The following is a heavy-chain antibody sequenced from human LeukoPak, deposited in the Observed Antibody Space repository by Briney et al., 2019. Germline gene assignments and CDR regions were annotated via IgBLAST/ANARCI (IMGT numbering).Heavy chain of an antibody. CDR3: ARGRFLECLLGYYYYMDV. CDR2: IYTSGST. D-gene: IGHD3-3*01. J-gene: IGHJ6*03. V-gene: IGHV4-4*07. Sequence: SETLSLTCTVSGGSISSYYWSWIRQPAGKGLEWIGRIYTSGSTNYNPSLKSRVTMSVDTSKNQFSLKLSSVTAADTAVYYCARGRFLECLLGYYYYMDVWGKGTTVTVSS. CDR1: GGSISSYY.